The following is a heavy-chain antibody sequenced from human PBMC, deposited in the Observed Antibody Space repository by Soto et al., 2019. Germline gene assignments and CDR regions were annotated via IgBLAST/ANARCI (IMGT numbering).Heavy chain of an antibody. CDR1: GGSISSNY. Sequence: SETLSLTCTVSGGSISSNYWTLIRQPPGKGLEWIGYVYSSGSTNYNPSLKSRVTISEDTSKSQFSLKVNSMTAADTAVYYCARYRREAVAGYTLDNWGQGILVTVSS. J-gene: IGHJ4*02. D-gene: IGHD6-13*01. CDR3: ARYRREAVAGYTLDN. V-gene: IGHV4-59*01. CDR2: VYSSGST.